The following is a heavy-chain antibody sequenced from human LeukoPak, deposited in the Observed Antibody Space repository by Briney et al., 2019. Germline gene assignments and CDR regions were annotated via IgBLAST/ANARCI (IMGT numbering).Heavy chain of an antibody. CDR2: IKQDGSEK. J-gene: IGHJ4*02. CDR3: ARAQGETYYYGSGSYYIDY. V-gene: IGHV3-7*01. D-gene: IGHD3-10*01. CDR1: GFTFSTYW. Sequence: GGSLRLSCAASGFTFSTYWMSWVRQAPGKGLEWVANIKQDGSEKYYVDSVKGRFTISRDNAKNSLYLQMNSLRAEDTAVYYCARAQGETYYYGSGSYYIDYWGQGTLVTGSS.